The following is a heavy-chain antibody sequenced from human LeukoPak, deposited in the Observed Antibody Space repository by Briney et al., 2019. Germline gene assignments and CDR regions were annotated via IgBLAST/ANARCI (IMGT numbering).Heavy chain of an antibody. CDR2: SNPYNGNT. CDR3: ARDTDHYFDY. V-gene: IGHV1-18*01. D-gene: IGHD2-8*02. J-gene: IGHJ4*02. CDR1: GYTFSSYG. Sequence: ASVKVSCKTSGYTFSSYGLTWMRQAPGQGPEWLGWSNPYNGNTNYAQKFQGRVTMTTDTSTNTAYMELRSLRSDDTAVYYCARDTDHYFDYGGQGTRVSVSS.